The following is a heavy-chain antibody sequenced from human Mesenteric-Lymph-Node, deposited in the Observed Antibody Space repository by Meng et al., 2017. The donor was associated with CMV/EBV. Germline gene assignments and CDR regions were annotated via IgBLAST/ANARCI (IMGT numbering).Heavy chain of an antibody. Sequence: ASVKVSCKASGYTFTHYYIHWVRQAPGQGPEWMGWINPNIDSKNHAQKFQGRLTMTRETSSDTAYMELSSLRSDDTAIYYCARGYSRKMYYYDPAGYFDLWGQGTLVTVSS. D-gene: IGHD3-22*01. CDR2: INPNIDSK. CDR1: GYTFTHYY. J-gene: IGHJ5*02. V-gene: IGHV1-2*02. CDR3: ARGYSRKMYYYDPAGYFDL.